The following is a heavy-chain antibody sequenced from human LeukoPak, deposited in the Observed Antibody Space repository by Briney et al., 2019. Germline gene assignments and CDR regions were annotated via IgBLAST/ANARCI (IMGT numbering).Heavy chain of an antibody. J-gene: IGHJ3*02. D-gene: IGHD2-21*02. V-gene: IGHV4-34*01. Sequence: SETLPLTCAVYGGSFSGYYWSWIRQPPGKGLEWIGEINHSGSTNYNPSLKSRVTISVDTSKNQFSLKLSSVTAADTAVYYCAGYHIVVVTAINGGPDAFDIWGQGTMVTVSS. CDR3: AGYHIVVVTAINGGPDAFDI. CDR2: INHSGST. CDR1: GGSFSGYY.